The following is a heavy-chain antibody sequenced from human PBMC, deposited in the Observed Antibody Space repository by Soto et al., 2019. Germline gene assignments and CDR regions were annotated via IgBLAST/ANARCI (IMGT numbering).Heavy chain of an antibody. CDR2: IDPSDSYT. Sequence: PGESLKISCKASGYNFTAFWIHWVRQMPGKGLEWLGKIDPSDSYTNYSPSFEGHVTISADKPISTAYLQWSSLKASDTAMYYCTVTSRQGYHHYGMDVSGQGTTVTVSS. CDR3: TVTSRQGYHHYGMDV. J-gene: IGHJ6*02. V-gene: IGHV5-10-1*01. CDR1: GYNFTAFW. D-gene: IGHD4-17*01.